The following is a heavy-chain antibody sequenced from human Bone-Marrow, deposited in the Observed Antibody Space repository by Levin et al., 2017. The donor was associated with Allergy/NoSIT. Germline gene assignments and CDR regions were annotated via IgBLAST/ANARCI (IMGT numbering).Heavy chain of an antibody. CDR3: AKDLRGIAVAGINSFDY. CDR1: GFTFSSYA. V-gene: IGHV3-23*01. D-gene: IGHD6-19*01. CDR2: ISGSGGST. Sequence: GGSLRLSCAASGFTFSSYAMSWVRQAPGKGLEWVSAISGSGGSTYYADSVKGRFTLSRDNSKNTLYLQMTSLRAEDTAVYYCAKDLRGIAVAGINSFDYWGQGTLVTVSS. J-gene: IGHJ4*02.